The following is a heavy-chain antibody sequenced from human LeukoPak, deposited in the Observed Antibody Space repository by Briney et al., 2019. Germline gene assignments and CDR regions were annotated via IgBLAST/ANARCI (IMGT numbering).Heavy chain of an antibody. J-gene: IGHJ3*01. CDR2: IRGGGSNT. Sequence: GGSLRLSCAASGFTFNNYAMNWVRQAPGKGLEWVSYIRGGGSNTRYSDSGKGRFIISRDNSKNILYLQMNSLRAEDTAIYYCAKCSASYSNDAFDVWGRGTMVTVSS. D-gene: IGHD3-10*02. CDR1: GFTFNNYA. V-gene: IGHV3-23*01. CDR3: AKCSASYSNDAFDV.